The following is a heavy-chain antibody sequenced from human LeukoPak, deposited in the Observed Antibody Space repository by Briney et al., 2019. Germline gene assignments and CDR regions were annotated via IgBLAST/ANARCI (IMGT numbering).Heavy chain of an antibody. J-gene: IGHJ3*02. Sequence: PSETLSLTCTVSGGSLSGHYWSWIRQPPGKGLEWIGYVHYIGSTKSNPSLKSRVTISIDTSKKQLSLKMNSVTAADTAVYFCATNYGGNSNDAFDIWGQGTMVTVSS. CDR2: VHYIGST. V-gene: IGHV4-59*11. CDR1: GGSLSGHY. CDR3: ATNYGGNSNDAFDI. D-gene: IGHD4-23*01.